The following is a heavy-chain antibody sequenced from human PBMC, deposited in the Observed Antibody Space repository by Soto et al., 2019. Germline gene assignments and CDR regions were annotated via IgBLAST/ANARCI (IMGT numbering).Heavy chain of an antibody. Sequence: VASVKVSCKASGGTFSSYTISWVRQAPGQGLEWMGRIIPILGIANYAQKFQGRVTITADKSTSTAYMELSSLRSEDTAVYYCARAGRLYGDYVHFDYWGQGTLVTVSS. CDR1: GGTFSSYT. J-gene: IGHJ4*02. D-gene: IGHD4-17*01. CDR3: ARAGRLYGDYVHFDY. CDR2: IIPILGIA. V-gene: IGHV1-69*02.